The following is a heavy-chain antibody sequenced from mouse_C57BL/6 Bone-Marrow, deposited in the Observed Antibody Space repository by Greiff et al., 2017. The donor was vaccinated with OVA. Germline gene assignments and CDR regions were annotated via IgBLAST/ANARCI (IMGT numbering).Heavy chain of an antibody. D-gene: IGHD2-2*01. V-gene: IGHV1-15*01. CDR3: TTMVTAGYFDV. CDR2: IDPETGGT. CDR1: GYTFTDYE. J-gene: IGHJ1*03. Sequence: VKLMESGAELVRPGASVTLSCKASGYTFTDYEMHWVKQTPVHGLEWIGAIDPETGGTAYNQKFKGKAILTADKSSSTAYMELRSLTSEDSAVYYCTTMVTAGYFDVWGTGTTVTVSS.